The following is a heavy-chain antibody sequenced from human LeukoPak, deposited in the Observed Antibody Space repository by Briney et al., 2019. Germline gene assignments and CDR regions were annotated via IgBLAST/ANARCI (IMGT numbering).Heavy chain of an antibody. Sequence: TGGSLRLSCAASGFTFLSYSMSWVRQAPGKGLEWVSSISGSSSYIYYADSVKGRFTISRDNAKKSLYLQMNSLRAEDTAVYYCARYGFSGSGWVTDIWGQGTMVTVSS. J-gene: IGHJ3*02. CDR2: ISGSSSYI. CDR3: ARYGFSGSGWVTDI. V-gene: IGHV3-21*01. D-gene: IGHD6-19*01. CDR1: GFTFLSYS.